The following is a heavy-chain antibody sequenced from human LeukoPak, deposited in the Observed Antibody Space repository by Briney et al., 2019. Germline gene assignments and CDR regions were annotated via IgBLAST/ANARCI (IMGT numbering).Heavy chain of an antibody. V-gene: IGHV3-23*01. Sequence: GGSLRLSCAASGFTFSDSAMTWVRHVPGKGLEWVSLISYSGGNAYYADSVKGRFTISRDNSENTLSLQMNSLRVEDTARYYCAKDIQLSTWGLGTMVTVSS. CDR3: AKDIQLST. CDR1: GFTFSDSA. D-gene: IGHD3-16*02. J-gene: IGHJ3*01. CDR2: ISYSGGNA.